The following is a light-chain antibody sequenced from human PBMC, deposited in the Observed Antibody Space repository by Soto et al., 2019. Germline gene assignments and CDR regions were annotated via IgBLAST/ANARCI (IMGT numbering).Light chain of an antibody. Sequence: DLQMTQSPSSLSASVRDRVTITCRASQNIGTYLSWYQQKPGKAPKLLIYAASTLQSGVPSRFSGSGSGTDFTLTITSLQPEDFVTYHCQQSYTVPQTFGQGTRVEIK. J-gene: IGKJ1*01. CDR3: QQSYTVPQT. CDR1: QNIGTY. CDR2: AAS. V-gene: IGKV1-39*01.